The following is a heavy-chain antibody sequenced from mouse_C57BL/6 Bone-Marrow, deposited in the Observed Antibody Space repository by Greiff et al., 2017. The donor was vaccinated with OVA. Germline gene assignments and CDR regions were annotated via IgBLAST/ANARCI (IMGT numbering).Heavy chain of an antibody. CDR2: ISSGSSTI. J-gene: IGHJ3*01. CDR1: GFTFSDYG. D-gene: IGHD2-4*01. CDR3: AREIYYYYDEPWFAY. Sequence: EVMLVESGGGLVKPGGSLKLSCAASGFTFSDYGMHWVRQAPEKGLEWVAYISSGSSTISYADTVKGRFTISRDNAKNTLFLQMTSLRSEATAMYYCAREIYYYYDEPWFAYWGQGTLVTVSA. V-gene: IGHV5-17*01.